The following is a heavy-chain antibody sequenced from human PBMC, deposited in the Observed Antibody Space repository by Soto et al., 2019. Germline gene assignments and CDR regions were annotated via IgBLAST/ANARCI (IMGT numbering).Heavy chain of an antibody. D-gene: IGHD3-22*01. Sequence: GGSLRLSCAASGFTFSSYAMSWVRQAPGKGLEWVSAISGSGGSTYYADSVKGRFTIARDNSKNTLYLKMNRRRAEDTAVYDCAKITISWEYYYDSSGYYFDYWGQGTLVTVSS. CDR2: ISGSGGST. V-gene: IGHV3-23*01. CDR3: AKITISWEYYYDSSGYYFDY. CDR1: GFTFSSYA. J-gene: IGHJ4*02.